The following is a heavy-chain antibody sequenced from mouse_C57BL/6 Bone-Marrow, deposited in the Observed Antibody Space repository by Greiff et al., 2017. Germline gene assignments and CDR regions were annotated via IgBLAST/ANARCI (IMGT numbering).Heavy chain of an antibody. CDR2: INYDGSST. V-gene: IGHV5-16*01. D-gene: IGHD1-2*01. J-gene: IGHJ4*01. CDR1: GFTFSDYY. CDR3: ARGGYGRYYYAMDY. Sequence: EVQLVESEGGLVQPGSSMKLSCTASGFTFSDYYMAWVRQVPEKGLEWVANINYDGSSTYYLDSLKSRFIISRDNAKNILYLQMSSLKSEDTATYYCARGGYGRYYYAMDYWGQGTSVTVSS.